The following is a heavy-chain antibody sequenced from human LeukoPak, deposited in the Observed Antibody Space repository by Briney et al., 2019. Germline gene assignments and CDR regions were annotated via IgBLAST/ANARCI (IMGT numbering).Heavy chain of an antibody. Sequence: GGSLRLSCAASGFNFTNYNMNWVRQSPGKGLEWVSSIHSSSGSIYYADSLKGRFTISRDNAKNSLYLQMNSLRAEDTAVYYCARDLAWDAFDIWGQGTMVTVSS. CDR1: GFNFTNYN. J-gene: IGHJ3*02. CDR2: IHSSSGSI. V-gene: IGHV3-21*01. CDR3: ARDLAWDAFDI.